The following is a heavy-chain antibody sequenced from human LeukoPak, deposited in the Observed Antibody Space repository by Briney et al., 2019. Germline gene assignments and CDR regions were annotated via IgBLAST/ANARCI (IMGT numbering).Heavy chain of an antibody. Sequence: GGSLRLSCAASGFIFSTYGMHWVRQAPGKGLEWVSFITYEGGYNQYYSESVKGRFTISRDNSKNTLYLQMISRRLEDAAVYYCAKDKEYASGSYPIESWGQGTLVTVSS. J-gene: IGHJ4*02. CDR3: AKDKEYASGSYPIES. V-gene: IGHV3-30*02. D-gene: IGHD3-10*01. CDR2: ITYEGGYNQ. CDR1: GFIFSTYG.